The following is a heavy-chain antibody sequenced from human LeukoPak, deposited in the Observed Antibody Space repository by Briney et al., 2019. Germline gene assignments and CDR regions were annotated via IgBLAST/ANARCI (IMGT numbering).Heavy chain of an antibody. CDR2: IDFTGSA. V-gene: IGHV4-59*13. Sequence: SETLSLICTVSGGSMNSYYWTWIRQPPGKGLEYIGYIDFTGSANSKPSLENRITISADTSGSQFSLTMTSVTAADTAVYYCARGRGGGKPTFGGGIRSSFFDSWGQGTLVVVSS. CDR1: GGSMNSYY. D-gene: IGHD3-16*01. J-gene: IGHJ4*02. CDR3: ARGRGGGKPTFGGGIRSSFFDS.